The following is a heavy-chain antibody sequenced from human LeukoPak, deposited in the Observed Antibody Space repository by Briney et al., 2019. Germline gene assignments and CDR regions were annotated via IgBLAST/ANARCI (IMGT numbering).Heavy chain of an antibody. D-gene: IGHD3-10*01. CDR3: AKRGIVIRAVIIVGFHKEAYYFDY. Sequence: GGSLRLSCAVSGITLSNYGMSWVRQAPGKGLEWVAGISHSRGSPNYAHSVQGRFTITRDNPKNTVYLELNSLRAEDTAVYFCAKRGIVIRAVIIVGFHKEAYYFDYWGQGALVTVSS. J-gene: IGHJ4*02. V-gene: IGHV3-23*01. CDR2: ISHSRGSP. CDR1: GITLSNYG.